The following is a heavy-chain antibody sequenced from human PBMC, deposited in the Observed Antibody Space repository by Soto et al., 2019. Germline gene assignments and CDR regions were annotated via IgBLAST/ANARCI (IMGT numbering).Heavy chain of an antibody. D-gene: IGHD3-22*01. CDR1: GYPFTNYG. Sequence: QVQLVQSGAEVKKPGASVKVSCKASGYPFTNYGISWVRQAPGQGLEWMGWISAYNGNTNYAQNLQGRVTMTTDTSTSTAYMELRSLRSDETAVYYCARDYYYDSSGYVYYYFDYWGQGTLVTVSS. V-gene: IGHV1-18*01. CDR3: ARDYYYDSSGYVYYYFDY. J-gene: IGHJ4*02. CDR2: ISAYNGNT.